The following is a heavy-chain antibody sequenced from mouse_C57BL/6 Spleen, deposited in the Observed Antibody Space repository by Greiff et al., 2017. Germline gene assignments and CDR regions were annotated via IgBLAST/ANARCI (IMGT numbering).Heavy chain of an antibody. Sequence: QVQLQQPGAELVKPGASVKLSCKASGYTFTSYWMQWVKQRPGQGLEWIGEIDPSDSYPNYTQQFKGKATLTVDTSSSTAYMQLSSLTSEDSAVYYCARDGYSLPGFTYWGQGTLVTVSA. V-gene: IGHV1-50*01. J-gene: IGHJ3*01. D-gene: IGHD2-3*01. CDR2: IDPSDSYP. CDR3: ARDGYSLPGFTY. CDR1: GYTFTSYW.